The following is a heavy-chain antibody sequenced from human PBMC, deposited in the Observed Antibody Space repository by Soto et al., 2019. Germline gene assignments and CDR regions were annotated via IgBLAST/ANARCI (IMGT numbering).Heavy chain of an antibody. CDR1: GGSISDDTYY. CDR3: ARVYAYYFDF. CDR2: IYYSGTS. V-gene: IGHV4-39*07. Sequence: PSETLSLTCTVSGGSISDDTYYWGWIRQPPGKGLEWIGSIYYSGTSSYNPSLKNRVTMSVDTSKNQFSLKLSSVTAADTAVYYCARVYAYYFDFWGQGTLVTVS. J-gene: IGHJ4*02. D-gene: IGHD2-8*01.